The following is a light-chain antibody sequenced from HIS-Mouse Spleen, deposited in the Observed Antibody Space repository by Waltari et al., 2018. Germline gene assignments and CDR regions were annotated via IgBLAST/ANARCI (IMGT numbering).Light chain of an antibody. CDR3: NSRDSSGNHVV. Sequence: SSELTQDPAVSVALGQTVRITCQGDSLRSYYASWYQQKPGQAPVLVIYGKKNRPSGIQDRFSGSSSGNTASLTITGAQAEDEADYYCNSRDSSGNHVVFGGGTKLTVL. J-gene: IGLJ2*01. CDR1: SLRSYY. CDR2: GKK. V-gene: IGLV3-19*01.